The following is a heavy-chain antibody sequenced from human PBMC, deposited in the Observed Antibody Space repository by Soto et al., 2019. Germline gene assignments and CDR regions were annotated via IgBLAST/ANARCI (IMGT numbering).Heavy chain of an antibody. J-gene: IGHJ4*02. CDR3: ARHQIYGSHTSFDY. V-gene: IGHV5-51*01. CDR2: IYPGDSDT. D-gene: IGHD3-10*01. Sequence: GESLKISCKGSGYSFATYWIGWVRQMPGKGLEWMGIIYPGDSDTKYSPSFQGQVTISADKSISTAYLHWSYLKASDTAIYYCARHQIYGSHTSFDYWGQGTLVTVSS. CDR1: GYSFATYW.